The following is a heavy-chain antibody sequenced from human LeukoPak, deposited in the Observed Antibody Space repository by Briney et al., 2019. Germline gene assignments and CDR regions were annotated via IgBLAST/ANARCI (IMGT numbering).Heavy chain of an antibody. CDR1: GYTFTDYY. Sequence: ASVKVSCKASGYTFTDYYVNWVRQAPGQGLEWVGWINPTSGGTSYALKFQGRVTLTRDTSINTAYMDLSSLRYDDTAIYYCARGHSGDGYHFDYWGQGTLVAVSS. CDR3: ARGHSGDGYHFDY. D-gene: IGHD2-21*01. J-gene: IGHJ4*02. V-gene: IGHV1-2*02. CDR2: INPTSGGT.